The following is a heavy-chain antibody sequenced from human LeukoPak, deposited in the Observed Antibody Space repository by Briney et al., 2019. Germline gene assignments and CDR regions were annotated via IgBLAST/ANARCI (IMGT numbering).Heavy chain of an antibody. Sequence: GASVKVSYKASGYTFTDYYMHWVRQAPGQGLEWMGWINPNSGGTNYAQKFQGWVTMTRDTSISTAYMELNRLRSDDTAVYYCARDQASAAVGTVYYYHGMDVWGQGTTVTVSS. CDR1: GYTFTDYY. CDR2: INPNSGGT. V-gene: IGHV1-2*04. CDR3: ARDQASAAVGTVYYYHGMDV. D-gene: IGHD6-13*01. J-gene: IGHJ6*02.